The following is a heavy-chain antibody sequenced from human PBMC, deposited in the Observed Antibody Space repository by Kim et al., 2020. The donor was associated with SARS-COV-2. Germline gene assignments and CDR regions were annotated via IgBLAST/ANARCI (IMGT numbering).Heavy chain of an antibody. Sequence: SETLSLTCAVSGHSISSTTYYWGWIRQPPGKGLEWIGTIYYSGSTYYNPSLKSRVTISVDTSSNLFSLKLSSVTAADTAVYYCAREKRWDWFDPWGQGT. CDR1: GHSISSTTYY. J-gene: IGHJ5*02. V-gene: IGHV4-39*07. D-gene: IGHD4-17*01. CDR3: AREKRWDWFDP. CDR2: IYYSGST.